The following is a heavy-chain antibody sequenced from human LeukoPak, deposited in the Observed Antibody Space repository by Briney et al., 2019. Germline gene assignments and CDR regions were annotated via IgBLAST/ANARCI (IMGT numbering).Heavy chain of an antibody. CDR1: GFTFSDYY. CDR2: ISSSGSTI. J-gene: IGHJ4*02. V-gene: IGHV3-11*04. CDR3: AKDRYRSVAVTGTFDS. Sequence: GALRLSCAASGFTFSDYYMSWIRQAPGKGLEWDSYISSSGSTIYYADSVKGRFTISRDNAKNSLYLQMNSLRAEDTAVYYCAKDRYRSVAVTGTFDSWGQGTLVIVSS. D-gene: IGHD1/OR15-1a*01.